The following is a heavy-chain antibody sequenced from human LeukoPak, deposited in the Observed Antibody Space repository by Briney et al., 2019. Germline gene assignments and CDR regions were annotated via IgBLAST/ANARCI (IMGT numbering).Heavy chain of an antibody. CDR3: LYSGSWGVDY. J-gene: IGHJ4*02. CDR1: GYTFTGYY. Sequence: ASVTVSCKASGYTFTGYYMHWVRQAPGQGLEWMGWINPNSGGTNYAQKFQGRVTMTRDTSISTGYMELSRLRSDDTAVYYCLYSGSWGVDYWGQGTLVTVSS. D-gene: IGHD1-26*01. V-gene: IGHV1-2*02. CDR2: INPNSGGT.